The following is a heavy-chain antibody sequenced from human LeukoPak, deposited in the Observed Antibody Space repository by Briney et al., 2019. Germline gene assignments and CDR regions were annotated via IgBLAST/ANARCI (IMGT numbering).Heavy chain of an antibody. Sequence: GGSLRLSCAASRFTFSNYKPNSGRQAPGQGLEWVSSISSSSTYIYYADSVKGRFTISRDNARNSLYLQMNRLRAEDTAVYYCARESGSGEFDYWGQGTLVTVSS. CDR1: RFTFSNYK. V-gene: IGHV3-21*01. CDR2: ISSSSTYI. CDR3: ARESGSGEFDY. J-gene: IGHJ4*02. D-gene: IGHD6-19*01.